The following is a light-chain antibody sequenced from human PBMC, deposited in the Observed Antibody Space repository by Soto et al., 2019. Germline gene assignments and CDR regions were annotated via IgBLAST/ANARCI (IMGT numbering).Light chain of an antibody. Sequence: EIVLTQSPGTLSLSPGERATLSCRASQSVSSSYLAWYQQKPGQAPRLLIYGASSRATGIPDRFSGSGPGTDFTPTISRLQPEDFAVHYYQQYCSSPRTFGQGTKLEIK. CDR2: GAS. V-gene: IGKV3-20*01. CDR1: QSVSSSY. CDR3: QQYCSSPRT. J-gene: IGKJ2*01.